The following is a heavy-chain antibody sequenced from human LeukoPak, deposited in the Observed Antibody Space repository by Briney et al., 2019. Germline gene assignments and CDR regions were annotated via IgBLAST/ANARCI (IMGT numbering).Heavy chain of an antibody. J-gene: IGHJ3*02. D-gene: IGHD3-22*01. CDR2: IYYSGST. CDR1: GGSISGYY. CDR3: ARYWSYDSSGYYNAPDAFDI. Sequence: SETLSLTCSVSGGSISGYYWSWIRQPPGKGLEWIGYIYYSGSTNYNPSLKSRVTISVDTSKNQFSLKLSSVTAADTAVYYCARYWSYDSSGYYNAPDAFDIWGQGTMVTVSS. V-gene: IGHV4-59*01.